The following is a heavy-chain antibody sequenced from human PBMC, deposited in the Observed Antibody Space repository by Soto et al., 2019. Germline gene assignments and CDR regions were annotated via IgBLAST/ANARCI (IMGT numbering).Heavy chain of an antibody. CDR3: ASAAVTGTAGLDF. Sequence: SVKVSCKASGYTFSVFYMHCVLQSPGQGLEWMGWINPNSGGTKSAEKFQGRVTMTRDTSISTAYMELSRLTSDDTAVYYCASAAVTGTAGLDFWGQGTQVTVSS. D-gene: IGHD6-19*01. CDR1: GYTFSVFY. V-gene: IGHV1-2*02. CDR2: INPNSGGT. J-gene: IGHJ4*02.